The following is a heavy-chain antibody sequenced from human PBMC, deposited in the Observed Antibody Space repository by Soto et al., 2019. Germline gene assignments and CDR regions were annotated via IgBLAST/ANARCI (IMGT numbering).Heavy chain of an antibody. CDR1: GGTFSSYA. J-gene: IGHJ6*02. V-gene: IGHV1-69*12. D-gene: IGHD2-2*01. CDR3: ASHSSLRGYCISTSCYGYYYGMDV. CDR2: IIPIFGTE. Sequence: QVQLVQSGAEVKKPGSSVKVSCKASGGTFSSYAISWVRQAPGQGLEWMGGIIPIFGTEDYAQKFQGRVTITADEATSTAYMELSSLGSEDTAVYYCASHSSLRGYCISTSCYGYYYGMDVWGQGTTVTVSS.